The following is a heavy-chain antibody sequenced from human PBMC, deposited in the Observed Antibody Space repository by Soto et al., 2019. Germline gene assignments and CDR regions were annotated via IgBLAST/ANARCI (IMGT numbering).Heavy chain of an antibody. V-gene: IGHV3-9*01. Sequence: EVQLVESGGGLVQPGRSLRLSCAASGFTFDDYAMHWVRQVPGKGLEWVSGITSISDNIGYADSVRGRFTISRDNAKNSLYLQMTSLSAEDTALYYCVKDSSTVTPAFYLDYWGQGILVTVSS. J-gene: IGHJ4*02. CDR2: ITSISDNI. CDR1: GFTFDDYA. CDR3: VKDSSTVTPAFYLDY. D-gene: IGHD4-17*01.